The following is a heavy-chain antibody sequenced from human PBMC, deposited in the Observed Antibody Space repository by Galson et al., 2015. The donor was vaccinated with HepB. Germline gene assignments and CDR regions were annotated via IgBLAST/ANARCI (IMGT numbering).Heavy chain of an antibody. CDR1: GFTFSSYG. CDR3: ARDLSYDFWSGNWFDP. J-gene: IGHJ3*01. D-gene: IGHD3-3*01. CDR2: IWYDGSNK. V-gene: IGHV3-33*01. Sequence: LRLSCAASGFTFSSYGMHWVRQAPGKGLEWVAVIWYDGSNKYYADSVKGRFTISRDNSKNTLYLQMNSLRAEDTAVYYCARDLSYDFWSGNWFDPWGQGTMVTVSS.